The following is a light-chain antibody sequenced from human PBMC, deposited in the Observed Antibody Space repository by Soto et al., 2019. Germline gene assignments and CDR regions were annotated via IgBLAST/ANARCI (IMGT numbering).Light chain of an antibody. CDR3: CSYSSSSTFYV. CDR2: QVT. Sequence: QSALTQPASVSGSPGQSITISCTGTSSDVGGYYYVSWYQHHPGKAPKLIISQVTNRPSGVSNRFSASKSGNTASLTISALQAEDEADYYCCSYSSSSTFYVFGTGTKVTVL. V-gene: IGLV2-14*01. CDR1: SSDVGGYYY. J-gene: IGLJ1*01.